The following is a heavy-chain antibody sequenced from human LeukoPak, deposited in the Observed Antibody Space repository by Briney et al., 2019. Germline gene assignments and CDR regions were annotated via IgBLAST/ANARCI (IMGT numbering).Heavy chain of an antibody. V-gene: IGHV1-2*02. CDR1: GYTFTGYY. J-gene: IGHJ5*02. D-gene: IGHD2-2*02. CDR3: ARGRIVVVPAAIRGPYNWLDP. CDR2: INPNSGGT. Sequence: ASVKVSCKASGYTFTGYYMHWVRQAPGQGLEWMGWINPNSGGTNYAQKFQGRVTMTRDTSISTAYMELSRLRSDDTAVYYCARGRIVVVPAAIRGPYNWLDPWGQGTLVTVSS.